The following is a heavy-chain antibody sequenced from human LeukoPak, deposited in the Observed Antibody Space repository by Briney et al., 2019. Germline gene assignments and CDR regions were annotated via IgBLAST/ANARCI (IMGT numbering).Heavy chain of an antibody. V-gene: IGHV4-39*01. CDR1: GGSISGSSYY. CDR2: IYYSGST. J-gene: IGHJ5*02. Sequence: SETLSLTCTVSGGSISGSSYYWGWIRQPPGKGLEWIGSIYYSGSTYYNPSLKSRVTISVDTSKNQFSLKLSSVTAADTAVYYCARRVQGWFDPWGQGTLVTVSS. CDR3: ARRVQGWFDP. D-gene: IGHD1-1*01.